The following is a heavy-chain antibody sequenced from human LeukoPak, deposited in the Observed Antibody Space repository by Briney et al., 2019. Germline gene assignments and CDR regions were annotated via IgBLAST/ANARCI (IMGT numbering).Heavy chain of an antibody. CDR1: GGSISSYY. J-gene: IGHJ6*03. V-gene: IGHV4-4*07. CDR3: AREVSGSYDGYYYYYMDV. CDR2: IYTSGTI. D-gene: IGHD1-26*01. Sequence: SETLSLTCTVSGGSISSYYWSWIRQPAGTALEWIGRIYTSGTITYNPSLKSRVTMSVDTSKNQFSLKLSSVTAADTAVYYCAREVSGSYDGYYYYYMDVWGKGTTVTISS.